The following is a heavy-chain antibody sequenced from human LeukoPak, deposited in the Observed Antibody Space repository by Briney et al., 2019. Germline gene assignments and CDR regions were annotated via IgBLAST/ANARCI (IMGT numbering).Heavy chain of an antibody. Sequence: SQTLSLTCTVSGGSISSGGYYWSWIRQHPGKGLEWIGYIYYSGSTYYNPSLKSRVTISVDTSKNQFSLKLSSVTAADTAVYYCALGYCGGGSCYAREYFQHWGQGTLVTVSS. J-gene: IGHJ1*01. CDR1: GGSISSGGYY. V-gene: IGHV4-31*03. CDR3: ALGYCGGGSCYAREYFQH. CDR2: IYYSGST. D-gene: IGHD2-15*01.